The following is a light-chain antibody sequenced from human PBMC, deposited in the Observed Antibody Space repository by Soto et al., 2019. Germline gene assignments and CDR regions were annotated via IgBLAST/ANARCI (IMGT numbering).Light chain of an antibody. CDR3: AAWDDSLSGWV. CDR2: RNN. CDR1: SSNIGSNY. Sequence: QSVLTQPPSASGTPGQRVSISCSGSSSNIGSNYVYWYQHLPGTAPKLLIYRNNQRPSGVPDRFSGSKSGTSASLAISGLRSEDEADYSCAAWDDSLSGWVFGGGTKVTVL. V-gene: IGLV1-47*01. J-gene: IGLJ3*02.